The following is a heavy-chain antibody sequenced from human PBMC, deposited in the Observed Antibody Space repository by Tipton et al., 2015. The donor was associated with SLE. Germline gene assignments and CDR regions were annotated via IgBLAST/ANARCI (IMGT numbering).Heavy chain of an antibody. CDR2: ISSSGSTI. J-gene: IGHJ1*01. CDR3: ARELYGDYEYFQH. CDR1: GFTFKSYE. D-gene: IGHD4-17*01. V-gene: IGHV3-48*03. Sequence: SLRLSCVASGFTFKSYEMNWVRQAPGKGLEWVSYISSSGSTIYYADSVKGRFTISRDNAKNSLYLQMNSLRAEDTAVYYCARELYGDYEYFQHWGQGTLVTVSS.